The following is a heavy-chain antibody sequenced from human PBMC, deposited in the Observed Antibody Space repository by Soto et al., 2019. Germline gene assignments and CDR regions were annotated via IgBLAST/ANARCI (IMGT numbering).Heavy chain of an antibody. CDR1: GYSFTSYD. Sequence: ASVKVCCKACGYSFTSYDINWVRQATGQGLEWMGWISAYNGNTNYAQKLQGRVTMTTDTSTSTAYMELRSLRSDDTAVYYCARDLFGDDAFDIWGQGTMVTVSS. V-gene: IGHV1-18*01. CDR3: ARDLFGDDAFDI. D-gene: IGHD3-10*01. CDR2: ISAYNGNT. J-gene: IGHJ3*02.